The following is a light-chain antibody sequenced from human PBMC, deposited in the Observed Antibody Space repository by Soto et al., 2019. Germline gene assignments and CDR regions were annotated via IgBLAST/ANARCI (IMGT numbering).Light chain of an antibody. CDR1: QSVLYSSNNKNY. CDR2: WAS. CDR3: QQYYSTPFT. Sequence: DIVMTQSPDSLAVSLGERATINCKSSQSVLYSSNNKNYLAWYQQKPGQPPKLLIYWASTRESGVPDRFSGNGSGTDFTLTISSLRAEDVAVYYCQQYYSTPFTFGPGTKVDIK. J-gene: IGKJ3*01. V-gene: IGKV4-1*01.